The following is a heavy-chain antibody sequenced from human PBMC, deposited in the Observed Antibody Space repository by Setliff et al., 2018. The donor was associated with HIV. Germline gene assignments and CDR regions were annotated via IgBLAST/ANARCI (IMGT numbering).Heavy chain of an antibody. D-gene: IGHD2-21*01. CDR1: GYTFTSYA. CDR3: ARGALLAVFDFDH. J-gene: IGHJ4*01. V-gene: IGHV1-3*01. Sequence: GASVKVSCKASGYTFTSYAMHWVRQAPGQRLEWMGWINVGKGDTKYSQELQGRITLTTDTSANTAYMELSSLRSDDTAVYFCARGALLAVFDFDHWGHGTPVTVSS. CDR2: INVGKGDT.